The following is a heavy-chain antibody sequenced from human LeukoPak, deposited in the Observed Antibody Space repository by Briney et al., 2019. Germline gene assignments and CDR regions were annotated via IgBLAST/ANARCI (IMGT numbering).Heavy chain of an antibody. J-gene: IGHJ4*02. V-gene: IGHV3-30*04. CDR3: ARPSPPGDGYNPPDH. CDR1: GFNFDNFA. CDR2: ISHDGRTK. Sequence: GGSLRLSCVVSGFNFDNFAMHRGRQPVGKGLEWVAVISHDGRTKYYADSMKGRITISRDKSKNTLFLQMNNLRSEDTAEYFCARPSPPGDGYNPPDHWGQGTLVTVSS. D-gene: IGHD5-24*01.